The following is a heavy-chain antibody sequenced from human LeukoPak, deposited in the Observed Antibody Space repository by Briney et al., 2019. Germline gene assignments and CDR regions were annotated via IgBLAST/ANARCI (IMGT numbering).Heavy chain of an antibody. D-gene: IGHD1-26*01. Sequence: ASVKVSCKASGYTFTDYYMHWVRQAPGQGLEWMGWINPNSGGANFAQKFQGRVTMTRDTSINTAYMELSRLRSDDTAVYYCARDQGATTFGFDYWGQGTLVTVSS. V-gene: IGHV1-2*02. CDR2: INPNSGGA. J-gene: IGHJ4*02. CDR3: ARDQGATTFGFDY. CDR1: GYTFTDYY.